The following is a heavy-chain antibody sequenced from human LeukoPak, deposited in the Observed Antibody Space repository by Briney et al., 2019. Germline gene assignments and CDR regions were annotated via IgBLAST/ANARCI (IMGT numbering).Heavy chain of an antibody. J-gene: IGHJ4*02. V-gene: IGHV3-23*01. CDR1: GFTFSSYA. CDR3: AREISPDGFDY. Sequence: GGSLRLSCAASGFTFSSYAMSWVRQAPGKGLEWVSAISGSGGSTYYADSVKGRFTISRDNAKNSLYLQMNSLRAEDTAVYYCAREISPDGFDYWGQGTLVTVSS. CDR2: ISGSGGST.